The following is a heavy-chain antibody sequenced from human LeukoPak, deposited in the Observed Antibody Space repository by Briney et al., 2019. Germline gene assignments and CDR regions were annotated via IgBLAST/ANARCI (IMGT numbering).Heavy chain of an antibody. V-gene: IGHV3-11*01. J-gene: IGHJ6*02. Sequence: PGGSLRLSCAPSGFTLGDYYMSWIRQAPGKGLEWLSYISNSGSRTHYADSVKGRFTSSRDNAKNSLYLQMNSLRVEDTAVYYCARDWRNGGLDVWGQGTTVTVSS. CDR2: ISNSGSRT. CDR1: GFTLGDYY. D-gene: IGHD2-8*01. CDR3: ARDWRNGGLDV.